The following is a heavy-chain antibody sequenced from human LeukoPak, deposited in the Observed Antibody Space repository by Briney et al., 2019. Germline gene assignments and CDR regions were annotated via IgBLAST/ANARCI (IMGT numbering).Heavy chain of an antibody. Sequence: GGSLRLSCTASGYTFSSYGFHWVRQAPGKGLEWVAFIRHDGEITYYVDSVKGRCTISRDDSKNTLYLQMNSLGPEDTAVYYCAKPASASDNDYWGPGILVIVSS. D-gene: IGHD2-21*02. CDR3: AKPASASDNDY. CDR2: IRHDGEIT. CDR1: GYTFSSYG. V-gene: IGHV3-30*02. J-gene: IGHJ4*02.